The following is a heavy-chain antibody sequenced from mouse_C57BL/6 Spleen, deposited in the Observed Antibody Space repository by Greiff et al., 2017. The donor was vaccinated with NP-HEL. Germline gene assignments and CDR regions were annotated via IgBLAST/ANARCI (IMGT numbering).Heavy chain of an antibody. CDR3: ARDVYYLYYFDY. V-gene: IGHV5-17*01. D-gene: IGHD2-3*01. CDR2: ISSGSSTI. J-gene: IGHJ2*01. CDR1: GFTFSDYG. Sequence: EVKLVESGGGLVKPGGSLKLSCAASGFTFSDYGMHWVRQAPEKGLEWVAYISSGSSTIYYADTVKGRVTISRDNAKNTLFLQMTSLRSEDTAMYYWARDVYYLYYFDYWGQGTTLTVSS.